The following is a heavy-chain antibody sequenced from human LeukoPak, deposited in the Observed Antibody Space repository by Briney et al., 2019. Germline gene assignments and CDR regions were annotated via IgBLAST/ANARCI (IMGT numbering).Heavy chain of an antibody. D-gene: IGHD7-27*01. CDR2: INHSGST. Sequence: SETLSLTCAVYGGSLSDYYWSWIRQPPGKGLEWIGEINHSGSTNYNPFLKSRVTTSVDTSKNQFSLKMATVTASDTAVYYCGRKASWGSHYFDYWGQGTLVTVSS. CDR3: GRKASWGSHYFDY. V-gene: IGHV4-34*01. J-gene: IGHJ4*02. CDR1: GGSLSDYY.